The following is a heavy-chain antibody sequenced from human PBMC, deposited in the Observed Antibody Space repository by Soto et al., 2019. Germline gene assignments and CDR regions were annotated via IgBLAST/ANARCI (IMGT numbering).Heavy chain of an antibody. CDR3: ARAGDDYDFLSGYYRGDAFDI. Sequence: PGGSLRLSCAASGFTVSSYSMNWVRQAPGKGLEWVSSISSSSSYIYYADSVKGRFTISRDNAKNSLYLQMNSLRAEDTAVYYCARAGDDYDFLSGYYRGDAFDIWGQGTMVTVSS. CDR2: ISSSSSYI. D-gene: IGHD3-3*01. J-gene: IGHJ3*02. CDR1: GFTVSSYS. V-gene: IGHV3-21*01.